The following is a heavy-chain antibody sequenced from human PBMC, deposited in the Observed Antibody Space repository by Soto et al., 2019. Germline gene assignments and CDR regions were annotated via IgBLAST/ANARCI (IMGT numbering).Heavy chain of an antibody. CDR1: GDSISTYY. V-gene: IGHV4-4*07. CDR2: IYTSGST. J-gene: IGHJ5*02. Sequence: QVQLQESGPGLVKPSETLSLTCTVSGDSISTYYWNWIRQPAGKELEWIGRIYTSGSTNYSPSLESRVTKSLDTSKNEVSLRVNSVTAADTAVYYCARERTADNWFDPWGQGTLVTVSS. D-gene: IGHD6-13*01. CDR3: ARERTADNWFDP.